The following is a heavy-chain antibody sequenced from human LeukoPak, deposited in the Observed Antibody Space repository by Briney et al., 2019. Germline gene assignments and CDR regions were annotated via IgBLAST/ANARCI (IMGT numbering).Heavy chain of an antibody. CDR1: GFTFSSYS. CDR3: VYGGGYFQH. V-gene: IGHV3-21*01. J-gene: IGHJ1*01. D-gene: IGHD4-23*01. CDR2: MSVGSGLI. Sequence: GGSLRLSCAASGFTFSSYSMNWIRQAPGKGLEWVSSMSVGSGLIYYAESVKGRFTVSRDNAKKSLYLQMNSLRAEDTAVYYCVYGGGYFQHWGQGTLVTVSS.